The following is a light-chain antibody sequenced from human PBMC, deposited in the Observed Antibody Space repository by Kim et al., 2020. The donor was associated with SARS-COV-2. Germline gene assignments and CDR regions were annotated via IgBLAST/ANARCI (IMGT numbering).Light chain of an antibody. V-gene: IGKV1-5*03. CDR1: QYITRR. Sequence: ASVGDRVTSTCRASQYITRRLAWYQQKPGKAPKVLISKASTLESGVPSTFSGSGSGTDFTLTISSLQPDDFATYYCQQYDTYPWTFGQGTKVDIK. CDR3: QQYDTYPWT. CDR2: KAS. J-gene: IGKJ1*01.